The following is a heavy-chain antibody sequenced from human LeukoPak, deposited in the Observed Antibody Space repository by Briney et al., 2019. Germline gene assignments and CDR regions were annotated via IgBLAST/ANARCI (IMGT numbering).Heavy chain of an antibody. D-gene: IGHD3-22*01. CDR3: AKDPSYDSSGTHDAFDI. Sequence: PGGSLRLSCAASGFSFRDFWMTWVRQAPGKGLEWVANINQGGSVKYYVDSVKGRFTISRDNSKNTLYLQMNSLRAEDTAVYYCAKDPSYDSSGTHDAFDIWGQGTMVTVSS. J-gene: IGHJ3*02. V-gene: IGHV3-7*03. CDR2: INQGGSVK. CDR1: GFSFRDFW.